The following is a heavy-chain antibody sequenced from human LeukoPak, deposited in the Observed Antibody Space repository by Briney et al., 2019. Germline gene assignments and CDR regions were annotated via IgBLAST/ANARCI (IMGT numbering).Heavy chain of an antibody. Sequence: GGSLRLSCAASGFTFSSYDMHWVRQATGKGLEWVSAIGTAGDTYYPGSVKGRFTISRDNSKNTLYLQMNSLRAEDTAVYYCARDGGLSSSWYRGWFDPWGQGTLVTVSS. D-gene: IGHD6-13*01. CDR2: IGTAGDT. J-gene: IGHJ5*02. V-gene: IGHV3-13*04. CDR1: GFTFSSYD. CDR3: ARDGGLSSSWYRGWFDP.